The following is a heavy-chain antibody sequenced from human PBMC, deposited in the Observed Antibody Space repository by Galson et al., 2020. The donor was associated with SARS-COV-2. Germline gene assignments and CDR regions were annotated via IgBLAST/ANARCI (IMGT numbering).Heavy chain of an antibody. CDR3: AKDEGFSCSSYYFYN. J-gene: IGHJ4*02. Sequence: GGPLRLPCVAPGLTFASYAMAWVRQAPGKGLEWVSTTSGSGATTFNEDPVMGRFTISRANYKNTLFLQLNTLRAEDTAVYYCAKDEGFSCSSYYFYNWGQGTLRTVS. D-gene: IGHD6-6*01. CDR2: TSGSGATT. CDR1: GLTFASYA. V-gene: IGHV3-23*01.